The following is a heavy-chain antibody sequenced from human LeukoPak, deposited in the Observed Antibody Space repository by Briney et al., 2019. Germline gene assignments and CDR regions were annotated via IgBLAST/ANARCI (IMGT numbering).Heavy chain of an antibody. Sequence: GGSLRLSCAASGFTVSSNSMTWVRQAPGKGLEWVSSIYSGGSTYYAGSVKGRFTISRDDSQNTLYLQMNSLRADDTAVYYCAREWSAFDIWGQGTIVTVSS. CDR2: IYSGGST. V-gene: IGHV3-53*01. J-gene: IGHJ3*02. D-gene: IGHD1-26*01. CDR1: GFTVSSNS. CDR3: AREWSAFDI.